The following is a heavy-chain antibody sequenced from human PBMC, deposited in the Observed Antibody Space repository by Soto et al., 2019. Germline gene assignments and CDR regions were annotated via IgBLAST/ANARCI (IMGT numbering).Heavy chain of an antibody. D-gene: IGHD6-19*01. Sequence: GGSLRLSCAASGFTFSSYGMHWVRQAPGKGLEWVAVISYDGSNKYYADSVKGRFTISRDNSKNTLYLQMNSLRAEDTAVYYCAKGTAVAGTEVLTGGLDYWGQGTLVTVSS. CDR1: GFTFSSYG. J-gene: IGHJ4*02. CDR2: ISYDGSNK. CDR3: AKGTAVAGTEVLTGGLDY. V-gene: IGHV3-30*18.